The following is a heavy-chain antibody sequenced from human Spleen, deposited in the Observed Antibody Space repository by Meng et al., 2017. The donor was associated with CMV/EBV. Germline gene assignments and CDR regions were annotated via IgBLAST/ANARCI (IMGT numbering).Heavy chain of an antibody. CDR3: ARGRGRRYGGNSGHYYYYGMDV. J-gene: IGHJ6*02. CDR1: YY. V-gene: IGHV4-34*01. Sequence: YYWSWIRQPPGKGLEWIGEINHSGSTNYNPSLKSRVTISVDTSKNQFSLKLSSVTAADTAVYYCARGRGRRYGGNSGHYYYYGMDVWGQGTTVTVSS. D-gene: IGHD4-23*01. CDR2: INHSGST.